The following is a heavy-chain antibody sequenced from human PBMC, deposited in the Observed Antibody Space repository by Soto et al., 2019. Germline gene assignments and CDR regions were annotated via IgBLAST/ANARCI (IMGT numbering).Heavy chain of an antibody. CDR1: GFTFSDYY. CDR2: ISSSSSYT. Sequence: GGSLRLSCAASGFTFSDYYMSWIRQAPGKGLEWVSYISSSSSYTNYADSVKGRFTISRDNAKNSLYLQMNSLRAEDTAVYYCAKDRASGTAWYYFDYWGQGTLVTV. D-gene: IGHD1-1*01. CDR3: AKDRASGTAWYYFDY. V-gene: IGHV3-11*06. J-gene: IGHJ4*02.